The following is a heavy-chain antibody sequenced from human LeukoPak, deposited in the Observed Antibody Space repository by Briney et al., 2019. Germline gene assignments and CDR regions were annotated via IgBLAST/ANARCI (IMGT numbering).Heavy chain of an antibody. CDR3: ASQYSSGWFVDPEAAFDI. V-gene: IGHV4-59*12. Sequence: SETLSLTCSVSSGSINTYYWNWLRQPPGKGLEGIGRIYYSGSTNYNPSLKSRVTISVDTSKNQFSLKLSSVTAADTAVYYCASQYSSGWFVDPEAAFDIWGQGTMVTVSS. D-gene: IGHD6-19*01. CDR1: SGSINTYY. J-gene: IGHJ3*02. CDR2: IYYSGST.